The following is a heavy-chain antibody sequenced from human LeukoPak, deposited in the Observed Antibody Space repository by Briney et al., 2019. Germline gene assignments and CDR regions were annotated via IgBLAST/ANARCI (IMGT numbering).Heavy chain of an antibody. Sequence: GGSLRLSCAASGFTCRNYVIHWVRQAPDKGLAWVAVPSTDLNVKLYADSVKGRFTISRDNSRSTLYLQMNSLRPEDTAIYYCAREGYYGSGSPPSLYFDYWGQGTLVTVSS. CDR1: GFTCRNYV. V-gene: IGHV3-30-3*01. CDR2: PSTDLNVK. J-gene: IGHJ4*02. D-gene: IGHD3-10*01. CDR3: AREGYYGSGSPPSLYFDY.